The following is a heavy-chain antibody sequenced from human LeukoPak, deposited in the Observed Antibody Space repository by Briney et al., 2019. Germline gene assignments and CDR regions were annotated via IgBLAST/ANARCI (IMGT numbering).Heavy chain of an antibody. D-gene: IGHD5-24*01. Sequence: PSETLSLTCTVSGGSISSYYWSWIRQPPGKGLEWIGYIYYSGSTNYNPSLKSRVTISVDTSKNQFPLKLSSVTAADTAVYYCARWLQSTSFDPWGQGTLVTVSS. V-gene: IGHV4-59*01. J-gene: IGHJ5*02. CDR3: ARWLQSTSFDP. CDR1: GGSISSYY. CDR2: IYYSGST.